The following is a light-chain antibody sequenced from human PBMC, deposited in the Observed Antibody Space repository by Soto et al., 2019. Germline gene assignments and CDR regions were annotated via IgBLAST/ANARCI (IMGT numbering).Light chain of an antibody. Sequence: MVLTQSPDTLSPSPGERATLSCRASQTVSSNFLAWYQQRPGQAPRLLIYGASSRATGIPDRFSGSGSGTDFTLTISRLEPEDLAVYYCQQYGTSPETFGQGTKVDIK. CDR2: GAS. J-gene: IGKJ1*01. V-gene: IGKV3-20*01. CDR1: QTVSSNF. CDR3: QQYGTSPET.